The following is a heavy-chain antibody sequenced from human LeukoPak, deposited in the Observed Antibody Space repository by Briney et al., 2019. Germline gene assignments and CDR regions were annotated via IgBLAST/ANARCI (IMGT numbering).Heavy chain of an antibody. CDR2: ICGSGDYT. CDR3: AKDQVHLLWFRENAFDM. D-gene: IGHD3-10*01. Sequence: HSGGSLRLSCAASGFTFTNYAMSWVRQAPGKGLEWVSAICGSGDYTYYADSVTGRFTISRDNSKNTVYLQMSNLRVEDTATYYCAKDQVHLLWFRENAFDMWGPGTMVSVSS. CDR1: GFTFTNYA. V-gene: IGHV3-23*01. J-gene: IGHJ3*02.